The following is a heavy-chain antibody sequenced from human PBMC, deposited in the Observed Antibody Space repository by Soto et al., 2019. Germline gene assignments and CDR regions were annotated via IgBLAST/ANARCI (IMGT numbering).Heavy chain of an antibody. J-gene: IGHJ4*02. V-gene: IGHV3-23*01. CDR3: ARGKGWLQFGY. CDR2: ISGTAVST. CDR1: GFTFSKYA. D-gene: IGHD4-4*01. Sequence: EVVLLESGGGLAQPGGSLRLSCVASGFTFSKYAMNWVRQAPGKGLEWVASISGTAVSTDYADSVKGRFTISRDNSKNTVSLQMDNLRVEDTAVYYCARGKGWLQFGYRGQGTLVTVSS.